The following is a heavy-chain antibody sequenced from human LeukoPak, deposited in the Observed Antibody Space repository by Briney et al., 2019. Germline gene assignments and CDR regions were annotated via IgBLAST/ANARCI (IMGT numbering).Heavy chain of an antibody. V-gene: IGHV3-23*01. D-gene: IGHD5-18*01. J-gene: IGHJ6*03. CDR2: ISGSGGST. CDR3: AKSFGGYSYGSPLGYYYYMDV. Sequence: GGSLRLSCAASGFTFSSYAMSWVRQAPRKGLEWVSTISGSGGSTDYADSVKGRFTISRDNSKNTLYLQMNSLRAEDTAVYYCAKSFGGYSYGSPLGYYYYMDVWGKGTTVTVSS. CDR1: GFTFSSYA.